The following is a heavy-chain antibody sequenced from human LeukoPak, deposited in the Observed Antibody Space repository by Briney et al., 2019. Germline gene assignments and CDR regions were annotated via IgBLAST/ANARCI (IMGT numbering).Heavy chain of an antibody. D-gene: IGHD3-10*01. CDR1: GGSISSSSYY. Sequence: SETLSLTCTVSGGSISSSSYYWSWIRQPAGKGLEWVVRIYTSGSTNYNPSLESRVTMSVDTSKNQFCLKLSSVTAADTAVYYCARGVEYYGSGTPPWGDQYYYYYMDVWGKGTTVTISS. CDR2: IYTSGST. J-gene: IGHJ6*03. V-gene: IGHV4-61*02. CDR3: ARGVEYYGSGTPPWGDQYYYYYMDV.